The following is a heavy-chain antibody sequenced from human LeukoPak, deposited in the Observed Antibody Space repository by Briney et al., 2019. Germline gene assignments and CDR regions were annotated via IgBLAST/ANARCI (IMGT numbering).Heavy chain of an antibody. V-gene: IGHV3-21*01. CDR1: GFTFSTYN. CDR3: ARVPYSSWFYFDF. Sequence: GGSLRLSCAASGFTFSTYNMNWIRQAPGKGLEWVSSISSNSDYIYYADSLKGRSTISRDNAKNSLYLQMNSLRAEDTAVYYCARVPYSSWFYFDFWGQGTLVTVSS. D-gene: IGHD6-13*01. J-gene: IGHJ4*02. CDR2: ISSNSDYI.